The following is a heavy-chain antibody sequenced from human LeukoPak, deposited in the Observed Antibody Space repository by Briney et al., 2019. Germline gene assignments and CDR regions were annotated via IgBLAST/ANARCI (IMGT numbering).Heavy chain of an antibody. CDR2: IYYSGST. D-gene: IGHD6-6*01. J-gene: IGHJ4*02. Sequence: SETLSLTCTVSGGSISSSSYYWGWIRQPPGKGLEWIGSIYYSGSTYYNPSLKSRVTISVDTSKNQLSLKLSPVTAADTAVYYCARDKGTSYLSSFDYWGQGTLVTVSS. CDR1: GGSISSSSYY. CDR3: ARDKGTSYLSSFDY. V-gene: IGHV4-39*07.